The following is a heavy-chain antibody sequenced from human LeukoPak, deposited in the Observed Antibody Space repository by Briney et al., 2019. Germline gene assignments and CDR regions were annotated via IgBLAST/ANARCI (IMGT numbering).Heavy chain of an antibody. J-gene: IGHJ4*02. CDR3: ARDGAYCRSTSCYRFSVDY. CDR2: IKQDGSDK. V-gene: IGHV3-7*01. CDR1: GFTFSNCW. Sequence: GGSLRLSCAASGFTFSNCWMSWVRQAPGKGLEWVANIKQDGSDKYYVDSLKGRFTISRDNAENSLFLQMTSLRAEDTAVYYCARDGAYCRSTSCYRFSVDYWGQGILVTVSS. D-gene: IGHD2-2*01.